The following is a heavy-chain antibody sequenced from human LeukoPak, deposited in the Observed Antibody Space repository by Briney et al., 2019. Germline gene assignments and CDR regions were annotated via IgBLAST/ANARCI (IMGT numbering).Heavy chain of an antibody. D-gene: IGHD3-10*01. CDR2: ISGNGGST. CDR1: GFTFISYA. J-gene: IGHJ4*02. V-gene: IGHV3-23*01. Sequence: PGGSLRLSCAASGFTFISYAMTWVRQAPGKGLEWVSAISGNGGSTFYADSVKGRFSISRDNSKNTLYMQMNSLRAEDTAVYYCARVPYGSGSYSTLDYWGQGTLVTVSS. CDR3: ARVPYGSGSYSTLDY.